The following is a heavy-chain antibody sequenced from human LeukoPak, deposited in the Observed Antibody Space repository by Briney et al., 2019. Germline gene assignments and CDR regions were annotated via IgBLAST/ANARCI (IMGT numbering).Heavy chain of an antibody. CDR1: GFTFDDYA. Sequence: GRSLRLSCAASGFTFDDYAMHWVRQAPGKGLEWVSLISWDGGSTYYADSVKGRFTISRDNSKNSLYLQMNSLRTEDTALYYCAKDPMTTVTGGGYFDYWGQGTLVTVSS. V-gene: IGHV3-43*01. CDR3: AKDPMTTVTGGGYFDY. D-gene: IGHD4-11*01. CDR2: ISWDGGST. J-gene: IGHJ4*02.